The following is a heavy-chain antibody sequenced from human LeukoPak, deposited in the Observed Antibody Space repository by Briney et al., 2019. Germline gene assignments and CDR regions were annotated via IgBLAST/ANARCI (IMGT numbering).Heavy chain of an antibody. CDR2: IYYSGST. J-gene: IGHJ3*02. Sequence: WGTLSLTGTVLGGSISSYYWSWSRRPPGKGLGWSGYIYYSGSTNYNPSLKSRVTISVDTSKNQFSLKLSSVTAADTAVYYCARDGSWYEDAFDIWGQGTMVTVPS. CDR1: GGSISSYY. CDR3: ARDGSWYEDAFDI. V-gene: IGHV4-59*01. D-gene: IGHD6-13*01.